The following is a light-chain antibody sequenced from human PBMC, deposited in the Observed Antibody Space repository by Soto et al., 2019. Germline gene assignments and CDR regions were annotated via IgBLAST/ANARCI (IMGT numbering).Light chain of an antibody. V-gene: IGKV1-5*01. Sequence: DIQMTQSPSTLPASIGDRVIITCRASQSINTWLAWYQQKPGKAPDLLIYAASSLQSGVPSRFSGSGSETEFTLAIRSLQPEHFATSYCQHYNRDSPRWTFGQGTNVEIK. CDR1: QSINTW. CDR2: AAS. J-gene: IGKJ1*01. CDR3: QHYNRDSPRWT.